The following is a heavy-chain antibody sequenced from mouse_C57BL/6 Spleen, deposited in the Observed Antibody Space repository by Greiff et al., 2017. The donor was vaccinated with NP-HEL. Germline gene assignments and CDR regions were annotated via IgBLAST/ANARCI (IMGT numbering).Heavy chain of an antibody. V-gene: IGHV1-52*01. D-gene: IGHD1-1*01. Sequence: QVHVKQPGAELVRPGSSVKLSCKASGYTFTSYWMHWVKQRPIQGLEWIGNIDPSDSDTHYNQKFKDKATLTVDKSSSTAYMQLSSLTSEDSAVYYCARRENYGSSFFDYWGQGTTLTVSS. CDR3: ARRENYGSSFFDY. CDR1: GYTFTSYW. CDR2: IDPSDSDT. J-gene: IGHJ2*01.